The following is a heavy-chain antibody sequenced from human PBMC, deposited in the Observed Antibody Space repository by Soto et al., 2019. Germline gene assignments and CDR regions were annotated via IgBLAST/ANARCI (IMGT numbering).Heavy chain of an antibody. Sequence: AETLSLRCRVSGGAIGGSYWSWIGRSPGEGLEWLGYVYYTGSTNYSPSLRSRVSISLDTSKNEFSLRLISVAAAATAVYSCPRSVPVPGAPLDYSGHSSQVTVSS. CDR3: PRSVPVPGAPLDY. J-gene: IGHJ4*01. CDR2: VYYTGST. V-gene: IGHV4-59*01. CDR1: GGAIGGSY. D-gene: IGHD3-3*01.